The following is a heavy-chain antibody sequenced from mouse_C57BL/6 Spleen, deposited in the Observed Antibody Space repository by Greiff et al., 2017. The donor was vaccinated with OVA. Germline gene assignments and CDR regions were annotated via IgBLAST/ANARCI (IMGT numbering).Heavy chain of an antibody. V-gene: IGHV1-82*01. CDR2: IYPGDGDT. D-gene: IGHD2-1*01. CDR1: GYAFSSSW. Sequence: VQLQQSGPELVKPGASVKISCKASGYAFSSSWMNWVKQRPGKGLEWIGRIYPGDGDTNYNGKFKGKATLTADKSSSTAYMQLSSLTSEDSAVYFCARGGKLSYYFDYWGQGTTLTVSS. J-gene: IGHJ2*01. CDR3: ARGGKLSYYFDY.